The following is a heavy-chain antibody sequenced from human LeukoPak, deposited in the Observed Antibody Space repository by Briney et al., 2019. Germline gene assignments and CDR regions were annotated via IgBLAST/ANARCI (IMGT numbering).Heavy chain of an antibody. J-gene: IGHJ5*02. Sequence: ASVKVSCKASGYSFNDYYIYWVRQAPGQGLEWMGRMNPSSGDTNYAQKFHGRVTMTRDTSISTAYMELSGLTSDDTAVYYCARNNRYDGYLYNWFDPWGQGTLVTVSS. CDR1: GYSFNDYY. D-gene: IGHD5-24*01. CDR3: ARNNRYDGYLYNWFDP. V-gene: IGHV1-2*02. CDR2: MNPSSGDT.